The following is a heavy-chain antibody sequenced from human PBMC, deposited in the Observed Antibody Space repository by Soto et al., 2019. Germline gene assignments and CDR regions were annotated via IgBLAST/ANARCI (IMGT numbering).Heavy chain of an antibody. J-gene: IGHJ6*02. CDR3: ARHEQFYYYYYGMDV. CDR1: GYSFTTYW. Sequence: GESLKISCKATGYSFTTYWIAWVRQMPGKGLEWMGIINPGDSDIRYSPSFQGQVTISADNSISTAYLQWSSLNASDTAMYYCARHEQFYYYYYGMDVWGQVTAVTISS. V-gene: IGHV5-51*01. D-gene: IGHD4-4*01. CDR2: INPGDSDI.